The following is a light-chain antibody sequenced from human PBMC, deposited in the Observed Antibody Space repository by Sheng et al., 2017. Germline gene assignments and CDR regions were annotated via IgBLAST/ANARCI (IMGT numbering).Light chain of an antibody. V-gene: IGKV3-20*01. CDR3: HQYDISPPTT. CDR2: DGF. J-gene: IGKJ4*01. CDR1: QTLSNNY. Sequence: EIVLTQSPGTLSLSPGERATLSCRASQTLSNNYLAWYQRKPGQAPRLLIYDGFTRATGIPDFTLTISRLQTEDFAVYFCHQYDISPPTTFGGGTKVEIK.